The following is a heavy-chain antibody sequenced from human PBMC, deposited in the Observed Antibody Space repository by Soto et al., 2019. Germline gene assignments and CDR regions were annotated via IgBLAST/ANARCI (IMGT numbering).Heavy chain of an antibody. CDR1: GYTFTGYY. CDR2: INPNSGGT. J-gene: IGHJ6*02. CDR3: ARGGGYCSSTSCYHYYYYGMDV. D-gene: IGHD2-2*01. Sequence: GASVKVSCKASGYTFTGYYMHWVRQAPGQGLEWMGWINPNSGGTNYAQKFQGWVTMTRDTSISTAYMELSRLRSDDTAVYYCARGGGYCSSTSCYHYYYYGMDVWGQGTTVTVSS. V-gene: IGHV1-2*04.